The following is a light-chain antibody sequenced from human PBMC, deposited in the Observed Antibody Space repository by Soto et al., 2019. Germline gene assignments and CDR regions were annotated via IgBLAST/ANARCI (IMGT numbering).Light chain of an antibody. V-gene: IGKV1-5*01. CDR2: DAS. CDR1: QTINSW. J-gene: IGKJ4*01. CDR3: QHYHSHPIT. Sequence: DIQMTQFPPTLSASVGDRVTITCRASQTINSWVAWYHQKPGKAPKLLIYDASNLEGGVPSKFSGRGYGSEFTLTINFLQTHDSGTYFCQHYHSHPITFGGGTKLEI.